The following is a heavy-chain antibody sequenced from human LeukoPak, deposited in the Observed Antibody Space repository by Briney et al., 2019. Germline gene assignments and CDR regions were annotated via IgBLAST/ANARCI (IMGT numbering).Heavy chain of an antibody. CDR3: ARASEDYYYYYMDV. Sequence: SETLSLTCTVSGGSISSSSYYWGWIRQPPGKGLEWIGSIYYSGSTYYNPSLKSRVTISVDSSKNQFSLKLSSVTAADTAVYYCARASEDYYYYYMDVWGKGTTVTISS. V-gene: IGHV4-39*07. CDR2: IYYSGST. J-gene: IGHJ6*03. CDR1: GGSISSSSYY.